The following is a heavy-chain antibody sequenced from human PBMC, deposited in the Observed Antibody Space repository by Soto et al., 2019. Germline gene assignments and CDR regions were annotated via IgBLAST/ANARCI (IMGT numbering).Heavy chain of an antibody. J-gene: IGHJ1*01. CDR2: TYYRSKWYN. CDR1: GDSVFSNSAA. CDR3: ARDLIGFFQH. D-gene: IGHD3-16*02. V-gene: IGHV6-1*01. Sequence: SQTLSLTCAISGDSVFSNSAAWNWIRQSPSRGLEWLGRTYYRSKWYNDYAGSVRSRITINPDTSKNQFSLHLNSVTPDDTAVYYCARDLIGFFQHWGLGTLVTVSS.